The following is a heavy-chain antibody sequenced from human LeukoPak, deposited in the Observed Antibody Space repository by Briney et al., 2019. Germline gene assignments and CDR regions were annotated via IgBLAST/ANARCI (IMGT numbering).Heavy chain of an antibody. D-gene: IGHD6-19*01. CDR1: GGSISSSSYY. Sequence: PSETLSLTCTVSGGSISSSSYYWGWIRQPPGKGLEWIGSIYYSGSTYYNPPLKSRVTISVDTSKNQFSLKLSSVTAADTAVYYCASKQWLVLGGYMDVWGKGTTVTVSS. CDR2: IYYSGST. J-gene: IGHJ6*03. V-gene: IGHV4-39*01. CDR3: ASKQWLVLGGYMDV.